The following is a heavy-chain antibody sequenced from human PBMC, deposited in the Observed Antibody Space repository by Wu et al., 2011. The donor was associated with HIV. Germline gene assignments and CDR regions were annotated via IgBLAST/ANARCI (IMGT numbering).Heavy chain of an antibody. CDR2: MNPNSGYT. J-gene: IGHJ6*03. CDR3: ARGLWHLSYYHYMDV. D-gene: IGHD5-18*01. CDR1: GYTFTTYG. V-gene: IGHV1-8*02. Sequence: QVQLVQSGAEVKKPGASVKVSCKASGYTFTTYGISWVRQAPGQGLEWMGWMNPNSGYTGYAQKFQGRLTMTRNTSITTAYMELSSLRSEDTAVYYCARGLWHLSYYHYMDVWGKGTTVTVSS.